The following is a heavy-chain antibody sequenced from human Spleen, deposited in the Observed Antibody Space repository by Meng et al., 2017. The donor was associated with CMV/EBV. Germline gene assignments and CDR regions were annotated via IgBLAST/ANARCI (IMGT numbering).Heavy chain of an antibody. Sequence: QVQVQQLGAGLLMPSETLSLTCAVYGGSFSGYYWSWIRQPPGKGLEWIGEINHSGSTNYNPSLKSRVTISVDTSKNQFSLKLSSVTAADTAVYYCGGYYGSGSYRGMGIGDYWGQGTLVTVSS. CDR2: INHSGST. CDR3: GGYYGSGSYRGMGIGDY. V-gene: IGHV4-34*01. J-gene: IGHJ4*02. D-gene: IGHD3-10*01. CDR1: GGSFSGYY.